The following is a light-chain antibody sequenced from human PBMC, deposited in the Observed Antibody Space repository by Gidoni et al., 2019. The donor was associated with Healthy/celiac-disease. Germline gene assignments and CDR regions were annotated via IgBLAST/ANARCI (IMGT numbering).Light chain of an antibody. V-gene: IGLV1-40*01. J-gene: IGLJ3*02. Sequence: QSVLTQPPSVSGAPGQRVTISCTGSSSNIGAGYDVHWYKQLPGTAPKLLIYGNSNRPSGVPDRFSGSKSGTSASLAITGLQAEDEADYYCHSYDSSLSGWVFGGGTKLTVL. CDR3: HSYDSSLSGWV. CDR2: GNS. CDR1: SSNIGAGYD.